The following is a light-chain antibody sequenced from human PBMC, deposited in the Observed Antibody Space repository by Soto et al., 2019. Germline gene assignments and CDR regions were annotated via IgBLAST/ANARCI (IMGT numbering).Light chain of an antibody. CDR2: GAS. CDR1: QGIGNY. V-gene: IGKV1-16*02. CDR3: QQYNNYPPT. J-gene: IGKJ4*01. Sequence: DIQMTQSPSSLSASVGDRVTITCRASQGIGNYLAWFQKKPGKAPKSLIYGASTLHSGVPSKFSGSGSGTDFTLTISSLQPEDFTTYYCQQYNNYPPTFGGGTKVGIK.